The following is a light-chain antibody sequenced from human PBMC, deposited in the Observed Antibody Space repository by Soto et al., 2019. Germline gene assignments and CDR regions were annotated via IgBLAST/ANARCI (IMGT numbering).Light chain of an antibody. Sequence: EIVMTQSPATLSVSPGERATLSCRASESVSSKLVWYQKKPGQAPRLLIHDASTRATGIPARFSGSGSGTDFTLTISRLEPEDFAVYYCQQYGRSPWTFGQGTKVDIK. V-gene: IGKV3-15*01. CDR1: ESVSSK. CDR3: QQYGRSPWT. J-gene: IGKJ1*01. CDR2: DAS.